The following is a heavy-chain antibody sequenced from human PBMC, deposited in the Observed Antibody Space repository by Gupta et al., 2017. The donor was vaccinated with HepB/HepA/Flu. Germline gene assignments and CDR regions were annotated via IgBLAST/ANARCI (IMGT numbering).Heavy chain of an antibody. CDR1: GYTFTSSY. D-gene: IGHD6-13*01. V-gene: IGHV1-46*01. Sequence: QVQLVQSGAEVKKPGASVKVSCKASGYTFTSSYMPWVRQAPGQGLEWMGIINPSGGSTSYAQKFQGRVTMTRDTSTSTVYMELSSLRSEDTAVYYCARAIAAAGTVDYWGQGTLVTVSS. CDR2: INPSGGST. CDR3: ARAIAAAGTVDY. J-gene: IGHJ4*02.